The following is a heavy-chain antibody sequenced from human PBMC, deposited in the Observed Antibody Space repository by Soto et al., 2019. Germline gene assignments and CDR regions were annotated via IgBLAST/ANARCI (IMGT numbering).Heavy chain of an antibody. D-gene: IGHD6-19*01. V-gene: IGHV3-7*03. J-gene: IGHJ6*02. CDR1: GFTFSSYW. CDR2: IKQDGSEK. Sequence: GGSLRLSCAASGFTFSSYWMSWVRQAPGKGLEWVANIKQDGSEKYYVDSVKGRFTISRDNAKNSLYLQINSLRAEDTAVYYCARDIAVAGDFYYYYYGMDVWGQGTTVTVSS. CDR3: ARDIAVAGDFYYYYYGMDV.